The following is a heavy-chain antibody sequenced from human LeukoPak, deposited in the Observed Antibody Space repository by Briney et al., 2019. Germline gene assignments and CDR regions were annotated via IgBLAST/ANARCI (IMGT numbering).Heavy chain of an antibody. Sequence: GGSLRLSCAASGFTFSSFAMHWVRQAPGKGLEWVSGVTGTGGDTYYADSVKGRFTISRDNSKNTLYLQMNSLRAEDTAVYYCARDRSPLYSSSWNQGYYFDYWGQGTLVTVSS. CDR1: GFTFSSFA. J-gene: IGHJ4*02. CDR2: VTGTGGDT. D-gene: IGHD6-13*01. V-gene: IGHV3-23*01. CDR3: ARDRSPLYSSSWNQGYYFDY.